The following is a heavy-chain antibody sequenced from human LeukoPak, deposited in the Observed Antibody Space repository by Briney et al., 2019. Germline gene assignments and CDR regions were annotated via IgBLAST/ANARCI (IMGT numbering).Heavy chain of an antibody. CDR3: PRQTVSGSYWLYYEYGMDV. J-gene: IGHJ6*02. D-gene: IGHD3-10*01. V-gene: IGHV4-59*08. CDR2: IYYNGRT. Sequence: PSDTLSLTCTVSGDSISSYYWSWIRQPPGKGLEWMGYIYYNGRTNNNPSLKSRVTIAVDTSKNQFSLKLSSVTAADTDVYYCPRQTVSGSYWLYYEYGMDVWGQGTTVTVSS. CDR1: GDSISSYY.